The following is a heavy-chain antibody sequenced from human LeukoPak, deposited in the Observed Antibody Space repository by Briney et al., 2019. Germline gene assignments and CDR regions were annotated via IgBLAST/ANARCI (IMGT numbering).Heavy chain of an antibody. CDR3: ARAAEAQPHDAFDI. J-gene: IGHJ3*02. V-gene: IGHV1-2*02. CDR1: GYTFTGYY. D-gene: IGHD1-14*01. Sequence: ASVKVSCKASGYTFTGYYMHWVRQAPGQGLEWMGWINPNSGGTNYAQKFQGRVTMTRDTSISTVYMELSRLRSDDTAVYYCARAAEAQPHDAFDIWGQGTMVTVSS. CDR2: INPNSGGT.